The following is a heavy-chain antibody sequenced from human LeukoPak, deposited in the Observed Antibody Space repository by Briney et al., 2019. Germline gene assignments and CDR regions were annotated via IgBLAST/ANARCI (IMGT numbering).Heavy chain of an antibody. J-gene: IGHJ4*02. CDR1: GGSISSYY. D-gene: IGHD6-19*01. CDR2: IYTSGST. V-gene: IGHV4-4*07. CDR3: ARGKLVVGTFFLFDY. Sequence: SETLSLTCTVSGGSISSYYWSWIRQPAGKGLEWIGRIYTSGSTNYNLSLKSRVTMSVDTSKNQFSLKLSSVTAADTAVYYCARGKLVVGTFFLFDYWGQGTLVTVSS.